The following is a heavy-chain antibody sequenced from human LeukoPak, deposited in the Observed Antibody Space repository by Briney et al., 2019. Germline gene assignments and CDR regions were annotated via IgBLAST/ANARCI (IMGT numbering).Heavy chain of an antibody. V-gene: IGHV3-21*01. J-gene: IGHJ3*01. D-gene: IGHD2-21*02. Sequence: TGGSLRLSCAASGFTFSSYSMNWVRQAPGKGLEWVSSISSSSSYIYYADSVKGRFTISRDNAKNSLYLQMNSLRAEDTAVYYCARVPSCGGDCYPVWGQGTMVTVSS. CDR1: GFTFSSYS. CDR3: ARVPSCGGDCYPV. CDR2: ISSSSSYI.